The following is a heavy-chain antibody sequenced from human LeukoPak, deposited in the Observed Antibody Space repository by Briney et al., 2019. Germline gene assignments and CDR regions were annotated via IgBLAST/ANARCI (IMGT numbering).Heavy chain of an antibody. V-gene: IGHV3-30*15. J-gene: IGHJ4*02. D-gene: IGHD6-19*01. CDR2: ISKDGTEK. Sequence: PGGSLRLSCAASGFTFSNYPLHWVRQAPGKGLDWMAVISKDGTEKHYADFVKGRFSISRDNSRNTLFLQLSGLRPEDTAIYYCARGGASGWYPYWGQGTLVTVSS. CDR1: GFTFSNYP. CDR3: ARGGASGWYPY.